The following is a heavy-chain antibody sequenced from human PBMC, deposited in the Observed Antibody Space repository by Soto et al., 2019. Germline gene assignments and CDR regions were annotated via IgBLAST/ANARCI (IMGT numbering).Heavy chain of an antibody. CDR3: ASIGGYYYHMDV. V-gene: IGHV1-69*02. CDR1: GGTLTSYT. D-gene: IGHD3-16*01. J-gene: IGHJ6*03. Sequence: QVPLVQSGAEVKKPGSSVKVSCEASGGTLTSYTISWVRQAPGQGLEWMGRIVPILGVATYAQSFQGRVTFIADTSSTTTTYMELNSLRSEDTAVYYCASIGGYYYHMDVWGKGTTVTVSS. CDR2: IVPILGVA.